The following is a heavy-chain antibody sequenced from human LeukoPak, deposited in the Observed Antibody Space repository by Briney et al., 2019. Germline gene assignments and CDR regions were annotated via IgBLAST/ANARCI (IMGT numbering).Heavy chain of an antibody. J-gene: IGHJ4*02. Sequence: GGSLRLSCAASGFTFSSYAMSWVRQAPGKGLKWVSAISGSGGSTYYADSVKGRFTISRDNSKNTLYLQMNSLRAEDTAVYYCAMKGIAVAGTADYWGQGTLVTVSS. CDR3: AMKGIAVAGTADY. V-gene: IGHV3-23*01. CDR1: GFTFSSYA. D-gene: IGHD6-19*01. CDR2: ISGSGGST.